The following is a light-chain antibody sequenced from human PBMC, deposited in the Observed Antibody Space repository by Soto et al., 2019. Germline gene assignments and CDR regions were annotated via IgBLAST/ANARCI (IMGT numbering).Light chain of an antibody. V-gene: IGKV3-20*01. CDR3: QQYGGSPRVT. CDR1: QSVSSNY. CDR2: SAS. Sequence: EIVLTQSPGTLSLSPGERVTLSCRASQSVSSNYLAWYQQKPGQAPRLLIYSASSRATGIPDRFSGSGSGTDFPLTIHRLEPEDFAVYYCQQYGGSPRVTFGGGTKVEIK. J-gene: IGKJ4*01.